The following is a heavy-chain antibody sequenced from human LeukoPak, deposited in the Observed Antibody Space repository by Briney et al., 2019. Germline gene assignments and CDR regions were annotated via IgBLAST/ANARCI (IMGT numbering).Heavy chain of an antibody. CDR1: GGSFSGYY. V-gene: IGHV4-34*01. D-gene: IGHD6-19*01. J-gene: IGHJ4*01. CDR2: INHSGST. Sequence: SETLSLTCAVYGGSFSGYYWSWIRQPPGKGLEWIGEINHSGSTNYNPSLKSRVTISVDTSKNQFSLKLSSVAAADTAVYYCPRCSQAVGIYYWGHGTLVTVSS. CDR3: PRCSQAVGIYY.